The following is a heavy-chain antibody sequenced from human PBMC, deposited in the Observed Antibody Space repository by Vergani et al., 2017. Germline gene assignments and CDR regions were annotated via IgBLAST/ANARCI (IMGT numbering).Heavy chain of an antibody. J-gene: IGHJ6*03. CDR1: GFTFSDYY. CDR3: ARCGLGPEGSSWSYYYYYYYMDV. CDR2: ISSSGSTI. D-gene: IGHD6-13*01. Sequence: QVQLVESGGGLVKPGVSLRLSCAASGFTFSDYYMSWIRQAPGKGLEWVSYISSSGSTIYYADSVKGRVTISRDNAKNSLYLQMNSLRAEDTAVYYCARCGLGPEGSSWSYYYYYYYMDVWGKGTTVTVSS. V-gene: IGHV3-11*01.